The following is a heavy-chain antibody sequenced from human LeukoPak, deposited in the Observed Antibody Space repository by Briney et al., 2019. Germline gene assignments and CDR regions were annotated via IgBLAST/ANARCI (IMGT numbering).Heavy chain of an antibody. J-gene: IGHJ4*02. D-gene: IGHD4-23*01. V-gene: IGHV3-49*04. Sequence: GGSLRLSCTASGFTFGDYAMSWVRQAPGKGLEWVGFIRSKACGGTTEYAASVKGRFTISRDDSKSIAYLQMNSLKTEDTAVYYCTRRTTVVTLGVGGGFDYWGQGTLVTVSS. CDR1: GFTFGDYA. CDR2: IRSKACGGTT. CDR3: TRRTTVVTLGVGGGFDY.